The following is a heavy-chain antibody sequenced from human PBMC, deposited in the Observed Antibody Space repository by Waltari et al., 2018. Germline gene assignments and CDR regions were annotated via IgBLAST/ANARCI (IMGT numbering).Heavy chain of an antibody. CDR3: ARDLDSSGYSDL. CDR1: GGSISSYY. D-gene: IGHD3-22*01. CDR2: IYTSGST. V-gene: IGHV4-4*07. Sequence: QVQLQESGPGLVKPSETLSLTCTVSGGSISSYYWSWIRQPAGKGLEWIGRIYTSGSTQDSPAIKSLVNMSVEKSKNQFALKLGSVTAADTAVYYCARDLDSSGYSDLWGRGTLVTVSS. J-gene: IGHJ2*01.